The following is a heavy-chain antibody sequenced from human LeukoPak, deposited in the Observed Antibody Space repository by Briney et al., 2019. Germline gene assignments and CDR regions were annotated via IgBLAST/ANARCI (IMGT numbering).Heavy chain of an antibody. J-gene: IGHJ4*02. CDR2: IYYSGST. CDR1: GGSISSGGYY. CDR3: ARVFGSSWYVDY. D-gene: IGHD6-13*01. Sequence: SETLSLTCTVSGGSISSGGYYWSWIRQHPGKSLEWIGYIYYSGSTYYNPSLKSRVTISVDTSKNQFSLKLSSVTAADTAVYYCARVFGSSWYVDYWGQGTLVTVSS. V-gene: IGHV4-31*03.